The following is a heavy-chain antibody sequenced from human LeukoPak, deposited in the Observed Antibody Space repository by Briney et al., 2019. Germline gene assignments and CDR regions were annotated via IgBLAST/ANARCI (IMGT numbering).Heavy chain of an antibody. Sequence: PGGSLRLSCAASGFTFSSYAMSWVRQAPGKGLEWIGEIYHSGSTNYNPSLKSRVTISVDKSKNQFSLKLSSVTAADTAVYYCARGDSFAAFDIWGQGTMVTVSS. J-gene: IGHJ3*02. V-gene: IGHV4-4*02. CDR2: IYHSGST. CDR1: GFTFSSYAM. CDR3: ARGDSFAAFDI. D-gene: IGHD3-9*01.